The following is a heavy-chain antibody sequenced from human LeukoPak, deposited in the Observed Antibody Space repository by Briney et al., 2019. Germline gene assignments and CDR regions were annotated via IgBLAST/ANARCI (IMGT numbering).Heavy chain of an antibody. J-gene: IGHJ5*02. Sequence: SETLSLTCTVSGGSISRGGYYWSWIRQHPGKGLEWIGYIYYSGSTYYNPSLKSRVTISVDTSKNQFSLKLSSVTAADTAVYYCASGVWFGEFNGWFDPWGQGTLVTVSS. CDR1: GGSISRGGYY. CDR2: IYYSGST. CDR3: ASGVWFGEFNGWFDP. V-gene: IGHV4-31*03. D-gene: IGHD3-10*01.